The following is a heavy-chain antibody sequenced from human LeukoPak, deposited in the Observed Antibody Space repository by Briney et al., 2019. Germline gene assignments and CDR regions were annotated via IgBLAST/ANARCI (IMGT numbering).Heavy chain of an antibody. D-gene: IGHD5-24*01. CDR3: AGATRDDIDY. CDR2: IYYSGST. CDR1: GGSIRSHY. Sequence: PSEALSLTCTVSGGSIRSHYWSWIRQPPGKGLDWIGYIYYSGSTNYNPSLKSRVTISVDTSKNQFSLKLSSVTAADTAVYYCAGATRDDIDYWGQGTLVTVSS. J-gene: IGHJ4*02. V-gene: IGHV4-59*11.